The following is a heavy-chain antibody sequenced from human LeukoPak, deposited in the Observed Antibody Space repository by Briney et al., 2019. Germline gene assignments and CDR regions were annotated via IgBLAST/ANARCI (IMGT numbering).Heavy chain of an antibody. V-gene: IGHV4-39*01. CDR1: GGSISSSSYY. D-gene: IGHD3-16*02. J-gene: IGHJ4*02. Sequence: PSETLSLTCTVSGGSISSSSYYWGWIRQPPGKGLEWIGSIYYSGSTYYNPPLKSRVTISVDTSKNQFSLKLSSVTAADTAVYYCATTTGRGIMITFGGVIVYWGQGTLVTVSS. CDR2: IYYSGST. CDR3: ATTTGRGIMITFGGVIVY.